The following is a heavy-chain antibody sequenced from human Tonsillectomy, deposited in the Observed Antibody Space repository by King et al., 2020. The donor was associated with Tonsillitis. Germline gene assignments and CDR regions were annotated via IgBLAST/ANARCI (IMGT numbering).Heavy chain of an antibody. CDR3: AKRKFNGANLFFFDC. CDR2: ITGSGGNT. D-gene: IGHD2-8*01. J-gene: IGHJ4*02. Sequence: VQLVESGGALVQPGGSLRLSCAASGFTFSNYGMSWVRQAPGKGLEWVSSITGSGGNTFYADSVKGRFTISRDNSRNTLFLQMYSLRAEDTAVYYCAKRKFNGANLFFFDCWGQGTLVTVSS. CDR1: GFTFSNYG. V-gene: IGHV3-23*04.